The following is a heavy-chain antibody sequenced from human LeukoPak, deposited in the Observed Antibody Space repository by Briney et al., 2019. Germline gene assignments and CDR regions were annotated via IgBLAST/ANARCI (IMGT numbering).Heavy chain of an antibody. D-gene: IGHD1-26*01. Sequence: SETLSLTCTVSGGSISSSSYYWGWIRQTPGKGLEWIRSIYYSGSTFYSPSLKSRVTISVDTSKNQFSLKLSSVTAADTAVYYCASLRERSYYARGFDYWGQGTLVTVSS. CDR2: IYYSGST. J-gene: IGHJ4*02. V-gene: IGHV4-39*01. CDR3: ASLRERSYYARGFDY. CDR1: GGSISSSSYY.